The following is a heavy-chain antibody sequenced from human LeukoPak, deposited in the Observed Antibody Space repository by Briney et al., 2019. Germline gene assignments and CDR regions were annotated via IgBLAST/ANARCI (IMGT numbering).Heavy chain of an antibody. D-gene: IGHD4-23*01. CDR1: GGSISSYY. J-gene: IGHJ4*02. V-gene: IGHV4-59*01. CDR2: IYYSGST. Sequence: SETLSLTCTVSGGSISSYYWSWIRQPPGKGLEWIGYIYYSGSTNYNPSLKSRVTISVDTSKNQFSLKLSSVTAADTAVYYCAREVDGGYYFDYWGQGTLVTVSS. CDR3: AREVDGGYYFDY.